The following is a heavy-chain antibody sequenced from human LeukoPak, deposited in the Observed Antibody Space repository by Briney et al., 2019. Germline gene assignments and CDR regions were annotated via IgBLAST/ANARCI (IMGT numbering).Heavy chain of an antibody. CDR2: MNPNSGNT. CDR3: ASSCGGDCNYRAFDI. D-gene: IGHD2-21*02. CDR1: GYTFTSYD. J-gene: IGHJ3*02. V-gene: IGHV1-8*01. Sequence: ASVKVSCKASGYTFTSYDINWVRQATGQGLEWMGWMNPNSGNTGYAQKFQGRVTMTRNTSISTAYMELSSLRSEDTAVYYCASSCGGDCNYRAFDIWGQGTMVTVSS.